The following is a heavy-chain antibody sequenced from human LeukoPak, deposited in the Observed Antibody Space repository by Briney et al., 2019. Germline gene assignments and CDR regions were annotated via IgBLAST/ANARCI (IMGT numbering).Heavy chain of an antibody. J-gene: IGHJ4*02. D-gene: IGHD6-6*01. CDR2: IHTSGNT. V-gene: IGHV4-4*07. CDR3: AREGSMTARPFVSIDY. CDR1: GGSISTYY. Sequence: SETLSLTCTVSGGSISTYYRSWIRQPAGKGLEWIGRIHTSGNTDYNRSLKSRVTMSVDTSKNQFSLKLSSVTAADTAVYYCAREGSMTARPFVSIDYWGQGTLVTVSS.